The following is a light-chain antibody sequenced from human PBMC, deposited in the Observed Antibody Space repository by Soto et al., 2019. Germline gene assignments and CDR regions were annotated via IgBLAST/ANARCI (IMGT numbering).Light chain of an antibody. J-gene: IGLJ2*01. CDR3: QSYDSSLSGVV. Sequence: QSVLTQPPSVSGAPGQRVTISCTGSSSNIGAGYDVHWYRQLPGTAPKLLIYGNSNRPSGVPDRFSGSKSGTSASLAITGPQAKDDADYYCQSYDSSLSGVVFGGGTKLTVL. V-gene: IGLV1-40*01. CDR2: GNS. CDR1: SSNIGAGYD.